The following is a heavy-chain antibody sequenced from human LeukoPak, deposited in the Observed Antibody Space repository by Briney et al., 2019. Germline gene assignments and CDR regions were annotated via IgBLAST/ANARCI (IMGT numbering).Heavy chain of an antibody. J-gene: IGHJ6*03. Sequence: SETLSLTCTVSGGSISSYYWSWLRQPPGKGLEWIGYIYYSGSTNYNPSLKSRVTISVDTSKNQFSLKLSSVTAADTAVYYCATSLTTVTHYYYYMDVWGKGTTVTISS. V-gene: IGHV4-59*12. D-gene: IGHD4-11*01. CDR1: GGSISSYY. CDR3: ATSLTTVTHYYYYMDV. CDR2: IYYSGST.